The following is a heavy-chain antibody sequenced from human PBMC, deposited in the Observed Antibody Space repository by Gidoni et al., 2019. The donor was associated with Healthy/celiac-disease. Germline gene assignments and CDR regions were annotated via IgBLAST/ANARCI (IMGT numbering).Heavy chain of an antibody. Sequence: QVQLVQSGAEVKKPGASVKVSCKASGYPFTSYGIRWVRQAPGQGLEWMGWISAYHGNTNYAQKLQGRVTMTTDTSTSTAYMELRSLRSDDTAVYYCARRVATNENKGHYYYGMDVWGQGTTVTVSS. CDR2: ISAYHGNT. CDR3: ARRVATNENKGHYYYGMDV. D-gene: IGHD5-12*01. CDR1: GYPFTSYG. J-gene: IGHJ6*02. V-gene: IGHV1-18*01.